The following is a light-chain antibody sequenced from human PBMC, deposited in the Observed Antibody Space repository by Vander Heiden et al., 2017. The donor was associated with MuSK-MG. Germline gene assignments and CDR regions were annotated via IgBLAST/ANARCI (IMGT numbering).Light chain of an antibody. CDR3: QQYTNGYT. CDR2: GAS. J-gene: IGKJ2*01. V-gene: IGKV3-15*01. Sequence: EIVITQSPATLSVSPGERATLSCRASQSVSSNLAWYQLKPGQAPRLLIYGASTRATGIPDRFSGSGSGTEFTLTISSLQSEDFAVYYCQQYTNGYTFGQGTKLESK. CDR1: QSVSSN.